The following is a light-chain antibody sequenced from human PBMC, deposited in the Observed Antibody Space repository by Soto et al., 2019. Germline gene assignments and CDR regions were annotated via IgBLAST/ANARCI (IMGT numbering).Light chain of an antibody. Sequence: EIVLTQSPGTLSLSPGERATLSCRASQSVSSSYLAWYQQRPGQAPRLLINGASSRATGLPDRFSGSGSGTDFTLTLSRLEPEDFAVYYCQQYGTSPPSTFGQGTRLEIK. CDR1: QSVSSSY. V-gene: IGKV3-20*01. J-gene: IGKJ5*01. CDR2: GAS. CDR3: QQYGTSPPST.